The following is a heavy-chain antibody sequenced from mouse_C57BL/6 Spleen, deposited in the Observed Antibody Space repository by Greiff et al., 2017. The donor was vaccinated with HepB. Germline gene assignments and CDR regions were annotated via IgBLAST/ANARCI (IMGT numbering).Heavy chain of an antibody. CDR3: TRGWLLSYYAMDY. V-gene: IGHV6-6*01. J-gene: IGHJ4*01. CDR2: IRNKANNHAT. D-gene: IGHD2-3*01. Sequence: EVMLVESGGGLVQPGGSMKLSCAASGFTFSDAWMDWVRQSPEKGLEWVAEIRNKANNHATYYAESVKGRFTISRDDSKSSVYLQMNSLRAEDTGIYYCTRGWLLSYYAMDYWGQGTSFTVSS. CDR1: GFTFSDAW.